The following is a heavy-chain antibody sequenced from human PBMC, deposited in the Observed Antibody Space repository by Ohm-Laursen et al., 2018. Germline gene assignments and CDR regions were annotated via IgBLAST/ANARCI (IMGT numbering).Heavy chain of an antibody. J-gene: IGHJ4*02. CDR1: GFTFSSYA. CDR3: APGDQSGYESHY. V-gene: IGHV3-64*01. CDR2: ISSNGGST. Sequence: SLRLSCTASGFTFSSYAMHWVRQAPGKGLEYVSAISSNGGSTYYANSVKGRFTISRDNSKNTLYLQMDSLRTEDTAVYYCAPGDQSGYESHYWGQGTLVTVSS. D-gene: IGHD5-12*01.